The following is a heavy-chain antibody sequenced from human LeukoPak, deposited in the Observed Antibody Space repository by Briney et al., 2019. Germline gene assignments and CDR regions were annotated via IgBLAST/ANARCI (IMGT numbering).Heavy chain of an antibody. CDR2: IYYSGST. J-gene: IGHJ3*02. Sequence: SETLSLTCTVSGGSISSYYWSWIRQPTGKGLEWIGYIYYSGSTNYNPSLKSRVTISVDASKNQFALKLSSVTAADTAVYYCARFLYSSSYAFDIWGQGTMVTVSS. V-gene: IGHV4-59*01. D-gene: IGHD6-13*01. CDR3: ARFLYSSSYAFDI. CDR1: GGSISSYY.